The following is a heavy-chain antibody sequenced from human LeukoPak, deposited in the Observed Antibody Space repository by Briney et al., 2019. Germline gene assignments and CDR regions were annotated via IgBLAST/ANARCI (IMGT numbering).Heavy chain of an antibody. Sequence: ASVKVSCKASGYTFTSYAMHWVRQAPGQRLEWMGWINAGNGNTKYSQKFQGRVTITRDTSASTAYMELSSLRSEDTVVYYCARDFDAYYFDYWGQGTLVTVSS. J-gene: IGHJ4*02. CDR1: GYTFTSYA. CDR3: ARDFDAYYFDY. D-gene: IGHD3-9*01. V-gene: IGHV1-3*01. CDR2: INAGNGNT.